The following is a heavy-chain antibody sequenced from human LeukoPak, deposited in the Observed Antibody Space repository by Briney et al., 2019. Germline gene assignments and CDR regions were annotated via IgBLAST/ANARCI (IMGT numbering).Heavy chain of an antibody. Sequence: PGGSLRLSCAASGFTFSTYAMSWVRQAPGKGLEWVSAISGSGGSTYYADSVKGRFTISRDNSKNTLYLQMNSLRAEDTAVYYCAKDSGVLRYIDWLSYFDYWGQGSLVTVSS. V-gene: IGHV3-23*01. CDR1: GFTFSTYA. CDR2: ISGSGGST. CDR3: AKDSGVLRYIDWLSYFDY. D-gene: IGHD3-9*01. J-gene: IGHJ4*02.